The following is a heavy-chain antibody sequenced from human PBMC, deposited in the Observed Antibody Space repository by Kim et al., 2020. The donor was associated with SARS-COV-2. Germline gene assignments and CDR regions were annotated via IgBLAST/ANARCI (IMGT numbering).Heavy chain of an antibody. CDR1: GFTFSSYW. CDR2: IKHDEGEK. D-gene: IGHD6-13*01. V-gene: IGHV3-7*03. Sequence: PGGSLRLSCAASGFTFSSYWMGWVRQAPGKGLAWVANIKHDEGEKYYVDSVKGRFTISRDNAKNLLYLQMNSLRAEDTAVYYCARKFTTSWYENWYFDLWGRGTLVTVSS. CDR3: ARKFTTSWYENWYFDL. J-gene: IGHJ2*01.